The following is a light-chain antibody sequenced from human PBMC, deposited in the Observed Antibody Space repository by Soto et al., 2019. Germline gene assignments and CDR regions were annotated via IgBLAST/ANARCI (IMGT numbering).Light chain of an antibody. CDR1: SSDVGAYNY. CDR3: SSYTSSTTRV. CDR2: EVS. Sequence: QSALTQPASVSGSPGQSITISCTGTSSDVGAYNYVSWYQQHPGKAPILMIYEVSNRPSGVSNRFSGSKSGNTASLTISGLQAEDEADYYCSSYTSSTTRVFGSGTKLTVL. J-gene: IGLJ1*01. V-gene: IGLV2-14*01.